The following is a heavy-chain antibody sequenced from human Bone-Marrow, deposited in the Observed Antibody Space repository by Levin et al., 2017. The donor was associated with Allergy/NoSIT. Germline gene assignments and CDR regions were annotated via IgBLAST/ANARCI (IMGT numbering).Heavy chain of an antibody. CDR1: GFTFSNYW. Sequence: RGESLKISCAASGFTFSNYWMHWVRQVPGKGLVWVSRISTDGSRTTYADGVKGRFTISRDNAKNTLYLEMDSLRAEDTAVYYCARDGLGRVRAFEVWGQGTKVAVSS. CDR3: ARDGLGRVRAFEV. CDR2: ISTDGSRT. D-gene: IGHD3/OR15-3a*01. J-gene: IGHJ3*01. V-gene: IGHV3-74*01.